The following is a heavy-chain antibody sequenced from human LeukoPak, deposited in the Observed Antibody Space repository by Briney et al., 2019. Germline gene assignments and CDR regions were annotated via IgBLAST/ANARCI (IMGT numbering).Heavy chain of an antibody. CDR1: GYTFTSYD. CDR3: ARGVTMVRGVNPGY. CDR2: MNPNSGNT. Sequence: GASVKVSCKASGYTFTSYDINWVRQATGQGLEWMGWMNPNSGNTGYAQKFQGRVTMTRNTSISTAYMELSSLRSEDTAVYYCARGVTMVRGVNPGYWGQGTLVTVSS. D-gene: IGHD3-10*01. J-gene: IGHJ4*02. V-gene: IGHV1-8*02.